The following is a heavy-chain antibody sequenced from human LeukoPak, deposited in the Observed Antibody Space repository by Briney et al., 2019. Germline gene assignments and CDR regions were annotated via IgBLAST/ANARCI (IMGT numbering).Heavy chain of an antibody. CDR3: ASAPGSEGDAFDI. D-gene: IGHD1-26*01. CDR2: IYPGDSDT. V-gene: IGHV5-51*01. J-gene: IGHJ3*02. Sequence: GESLKISCKGSGYSFTSTWIGWVRQMPGKGLEWMGIIYPGDSDTRYSPSFQGQVTISADKSISTAYLQWSSLKASDTAMYYCASAPGSEGDAFDIWGQGTMVTVSS. CDR1: GYSFTSTW.